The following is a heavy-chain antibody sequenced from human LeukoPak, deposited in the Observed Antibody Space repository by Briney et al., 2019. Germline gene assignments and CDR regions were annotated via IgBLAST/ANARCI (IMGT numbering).Heavy chain of an antibody. J-gene: IGHJ4*02. CDR2: ISGSGGST. V-gene: IGHV3-23*01. D-gene: IGHD3-3*01. Sequence: SGGSLRLSCAASGFTFSSYAMSWVRQAPGKGLEWVSAISGSGGSTYYADSVKGRFTISRDNSKNTLYLQMNSLRAEDTAVYYCANPDFWSGYRNHYYFDYWGQGTLVTVSS. CDR3: ANPDFWSGYRNHYYFDY. CDR1: GFTFSSYA.